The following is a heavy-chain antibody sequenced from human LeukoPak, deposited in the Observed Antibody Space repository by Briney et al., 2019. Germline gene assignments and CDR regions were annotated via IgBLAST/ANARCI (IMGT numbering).Heavy chain of an antibody. Sequence: GGSLRLSCEASGFTFSNYAMSWVRQAPGKGLEWVSTVTASARRTYYADSVQGRFTISRDNSNNTLFLQVNSLRADDTAVYHCAKWGFSGRSGANFHSWGQGTLVTVSS. CDR1: GFTFSNYA. V-gene: IGHV3-23*01. J-gene: IGHJ4*02. D-gene: IGHD4/OR15-4a*01. CDR2: VTASARRT. CDR3: AKWGFSGRSGANFHS.